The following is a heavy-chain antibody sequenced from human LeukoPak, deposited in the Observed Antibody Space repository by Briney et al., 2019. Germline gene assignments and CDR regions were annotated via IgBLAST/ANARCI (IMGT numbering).Heavy chain of an antibody. V-gene: IGHV3-30-3*01. D-gene: IGHD6-13*01. Sequence: GGSLRLSCAASGFTFSSYAMHWVRQAPGKGLEWVAVISYDGSYKYYADSVKGRFTISRDNSKNTPYLQMNSLRAEDTAVYYCAVITGYSSSWYATFDYWGQGTLVTVSS. CDR2: ISYDGSYK. J-gene: IGHJ4*02. CDR3: AVITGYSSSWYATFDY. CDR1: GFTFSSYA.